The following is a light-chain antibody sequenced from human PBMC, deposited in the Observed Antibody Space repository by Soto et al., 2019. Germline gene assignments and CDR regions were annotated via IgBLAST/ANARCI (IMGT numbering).Light chain of an antibody. CDR1: QGIRSY. V-gene: IGKV1-9*01. J-gene: IGKJ5*01. CDR3: QQLNSYPQT. CDR2: SAS. Sequence: NQLTQSPSSLSASVGDRVTITCRASQGIRSYLAWYQQKPGKAPKLLVYSASTLQSGVPSRFSGSGSGPDFTLTISSLQPEDSATYFCQQLNSYPQTFGQGTRLEIK.